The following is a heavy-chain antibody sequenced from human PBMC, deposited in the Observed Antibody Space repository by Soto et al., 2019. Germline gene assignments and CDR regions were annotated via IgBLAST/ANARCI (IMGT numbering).Heavy chain of an antibody. D-gene: IGHD3-10*01. V-gene: IGHV4-4*07. CDR1: GDSVSSHY. CDR2: LYNDERT. J-gene: IGHJ4*02. Sequence: SETLSLTCTVSGDSVSSHYWSWIRQPAGKGLEWLGRLYNDERTNYNPSLKSRVTMSMDTSKNQFSLKLTSVTAADTAVYYCARAGSQPGVDYWGQGTLVTVSS. CDR3: ARAGSQPGVDY.